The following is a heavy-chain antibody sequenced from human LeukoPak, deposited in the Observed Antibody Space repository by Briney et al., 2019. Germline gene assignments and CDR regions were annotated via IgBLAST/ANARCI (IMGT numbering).Heavy chain of an antibody. CDR1: GFAFSTNG. Sequence: GESLKISCAASGFAFSTNGMSWVRQAPGKGLGWVSSVTQTGSTTYYADSVKGRFTISRDNSKNTVYLQMNSLRAEDTAVYFCAKRVPYSSSSVYFDSWGQGTLVTVSS. V-gene: IGHV3-23*01. D-gene: IGHD6-6*01. J-gene: IGHJ4*02. CDR3: AKRVPYSSSSVYFDS. CDR2: VTQTGSTT.